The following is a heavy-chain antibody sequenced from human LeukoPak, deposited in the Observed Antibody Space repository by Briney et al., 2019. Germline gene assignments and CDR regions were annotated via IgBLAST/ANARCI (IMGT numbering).Heavy chain of an antibody. CDR1: GGSISSGGYY. D-gene: IGHD4/OR15-4a*01. V-gene: IGHV4-31*03. Sequence: SETLSLPCTVSGGSISSGGYYWSCIRQHPANGLERLGSIYYCGSTYYNPSLKSRVTISVDTSKNQFSLKLSSVTAADTAVYYCARDGANSGDPPGGYYYGMDVWGKGTTVTVSS. J-gene: IGHJ6*04. CDR3: ARDGANSGDPPGGYYYGMDV. CDR2: IYYCGST.